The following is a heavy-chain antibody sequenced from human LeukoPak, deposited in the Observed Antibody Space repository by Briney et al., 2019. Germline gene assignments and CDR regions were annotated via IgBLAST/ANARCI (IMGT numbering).Heavy chain of an antibody. V-gene: IGHV3-30*02. CDR1: GFTFSSYG. CDR2: IRYDGSNK. J-gene: IGHJ4*02. CDR3: AKTYDSSSWYPLSPSTDY. Sequence: GGSLRLSCAASGFTFSSYGMHWVRQAPGKGLEWVAFIRYDGSNKYYADSVKGRFTISRDNSKNTLYLQMNSLGAEDTAVYYCAKTYDSSSWYPLSPSTDYWGQGTLVTVSS. D-gene: IGHD6-13*01.